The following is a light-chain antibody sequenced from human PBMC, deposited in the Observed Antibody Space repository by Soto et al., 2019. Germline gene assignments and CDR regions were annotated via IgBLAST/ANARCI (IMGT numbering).Light chain of an antibody. Sequence: EIVLTQSPGTLSLSPGARAPISRRASPSFNSINLAGYQQKPGQAPRLLXYGASSRATGIPDRFSGSGSGSYFTLTISRLEPEDFSVYYWQQFGSSPPEGTFGPGTNVDIK. J-gene: IGKJ3*01. CDR2: GAS. CDR1: PSFNSIN. CDR3: QQFGSSPPEGT. V-gene: IGKV3-20*01.